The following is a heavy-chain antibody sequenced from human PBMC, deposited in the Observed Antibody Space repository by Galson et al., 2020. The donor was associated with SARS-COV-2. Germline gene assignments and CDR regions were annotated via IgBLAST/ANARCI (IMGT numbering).Heavy chain of an antibody. J-gene: IGHJ3*02. CDR2: ISSSSSTI. V-gene: IGHV3-48*04. CDR1: GFTFSSYS. Sequence: GGSLRLSCAASGFTFSSYSMNWVRQAPGKGLEWVSYISSSSSTIYYADSVKGRFTISRDNAKNSLYLQMNSLRAEDTAVYYCARGGYYDSSGYYYDVAFDIWGQGTMVTVSS. CDR3: ARGGYYDSSGYYYDVAFDI. D-gene: IGHD3-22*01.